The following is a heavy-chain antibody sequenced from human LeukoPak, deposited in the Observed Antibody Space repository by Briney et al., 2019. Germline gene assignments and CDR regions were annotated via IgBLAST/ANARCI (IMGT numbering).Heavy chain of an antibody. CDR3: ARHVSGVTGYTYGRGIDY. D-gene: IGHD5-18*01. Sequence: PGGSLRLSCAASGFTFSSYWMSWVRQAPGKGLEWVANIKQDGSEKYYVDSEKGRFTISRANDKKFLHVQMNSLSADDSVVYYCARHVSGVTGYTYGRGIDYWGQGTLVTVSS. J-gene: IGHJ4*02. CDR2: IKQDGSEK. CDR1: GFTFSSYW. V-gene: IGHV3-7*01.